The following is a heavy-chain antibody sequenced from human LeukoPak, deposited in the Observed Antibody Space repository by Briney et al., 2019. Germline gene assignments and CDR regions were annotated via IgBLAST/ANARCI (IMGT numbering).Heavy chain of an antibody. J-gene: IGHJ4*02. V-gene: IGHV1-18*01. CDR1: GYTFTSYG. Sequence: ASVKVSCKASGYTFTSYGISWVRQAPGQGLEWMGWISAYNCNTNYAQKLQGRVTMTTDTSTSTAYMELRSLRSDDTAVYYCARGYYDILTGYYDDYWGQGTLVTVSS. D-gene: IGHD3-9*01. CDR3: ARGYYDILTGYYDDY. CDR2: ISAYNCNT.